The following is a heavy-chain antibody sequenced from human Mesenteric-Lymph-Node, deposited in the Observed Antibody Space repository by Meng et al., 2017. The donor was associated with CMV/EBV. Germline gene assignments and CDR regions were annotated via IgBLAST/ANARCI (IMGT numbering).Heavy chain of an antibody. Sequence: SETLSLTCTVSGGSLSTYYWSWIRQPPGKGLEWIGYIYYSGTTNYNPSLKSRVTISKDTSKNQFSVKLSSVTAADTAVYYCARDSAKFGELSPFDYWGQGTLVTVSS. CDR3: ARDSAKFGELSPFDY. D-gene: IGHD3-10*01. CDR1: GGSLSTYY. CDR2: IYYSGTT. J-gene: IGHJ4*02. V-gene: IGHV4-59*12.